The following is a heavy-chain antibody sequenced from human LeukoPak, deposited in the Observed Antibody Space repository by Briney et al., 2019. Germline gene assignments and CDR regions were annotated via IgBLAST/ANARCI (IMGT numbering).Heavy chain of an antibody. CDR2: ISSSSSYI. CDR1: GFTFSSYS. V-gene: IGHV3-21*01. CDR3: ARTYDYPYYYYGMDV. J-gene: IGHJ6*02. D-gene: IGHD3-16*01. Sequence: GGSLRLSCAASGFTFSSYSMNWVRQAPGKGLEWVSSISSSSSYIYYADSVKGRFTISRDNAKNTLYLQMNSLRAEDTAVYYCARTYDYPYYYYGMDVWGQGTTVTVSS.